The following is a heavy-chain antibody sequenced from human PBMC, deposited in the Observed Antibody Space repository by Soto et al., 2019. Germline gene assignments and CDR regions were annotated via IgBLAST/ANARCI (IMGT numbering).Heavy chain of an antibody. CDR1: GYTFTSYG. V-gene: IGHV1-18*04. CDR2: ISAYNGNT. CDR3: AREDGYSSGWYNYYYGMDV. J-gene: IGHJ6*02. D-gene: IGHD6-19*01. Sequence: ASVKVSFKASGYTFTSYGISWVRQAPGQGLEWMGWISAYNGNTNYAQKLQGRVTMTTDTSTSTAYMELRSLRSDDTAVYYCAREDGYSSGWYNYYYGMDVWGQGTTVTVSS.